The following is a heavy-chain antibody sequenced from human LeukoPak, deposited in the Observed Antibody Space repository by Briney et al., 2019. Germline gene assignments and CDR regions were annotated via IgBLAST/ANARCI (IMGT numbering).Heavy chain of an antibody. CDR3: AKDELLWFGDDY. D-gene: IGHD3-10*01. J-gene: IGHJ4*02. V-gene: IGHV3-23*01. Sequence: PGRSLRLSCAASGFTFSSYAMSWVRQAPRKGLEWVSAISGSGGSTYYADSVKGRFTISRDNSKNTLYLQMNSLRAEDTAVYYCAKDELLWFGDDYWGQGTLVTVSS. CDR1: GFTFSSYA. CDR2: ISGSGGST.